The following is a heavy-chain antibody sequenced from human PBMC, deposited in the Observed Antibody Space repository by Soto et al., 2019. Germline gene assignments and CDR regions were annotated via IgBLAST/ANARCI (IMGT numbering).Heavy chain of an antibody. J-gene: IGHJ4*02. V-gene: IGHV3-23*01. CDR1: GFTFSSYA. CDR2: ISGSGGST. Sequence: EVQLLESGGGLVQPGGSLRLSCAASGFTFSSYAMSWVRQAPGKGLEWVSGISGSGGSTNYADSVKGRFTISRDNSKNTLYLQMNSLRAEDTAVYYCAVPQGSSPRFDSWGQGTLVTVSS. D-gene: IGHD3-10*01. CDR3: AVPQGSSPRFDS.